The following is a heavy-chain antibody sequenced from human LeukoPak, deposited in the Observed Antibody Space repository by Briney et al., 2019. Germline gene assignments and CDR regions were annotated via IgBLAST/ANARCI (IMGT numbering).Heavy chain of an antibody. J-gene: IGHJ4*02. CDR3: ARSFRQQLVSLLGY. V-gene: IGHV3-48*04. D-gene: IGHD6-13*01. CDR2: ISGGGDTI. CDR1: GFTFSSYA. Sequence: GGSLRLSCAASGFTFSSYAMSWVRQAPGKGLEWVSYISGGGDTIFYAASVEGRFTVSRDNAKNSLYLQMNSLRVEDTAVYYCARSFRQQLVSLLGYWGQGTLVTVSS.